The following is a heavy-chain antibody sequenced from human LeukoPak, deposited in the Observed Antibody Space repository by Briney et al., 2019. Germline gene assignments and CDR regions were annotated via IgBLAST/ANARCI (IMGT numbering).Heavy chain of an antibody. V-gene: IGHV4-38-2*02. CDR3: ASPGNHYHYMDV. CDR2: IYHSGST. Sequence: SETLSLTCTVSGYSISSGYYWGWIRPPPGKGLEWIGIIYHSGSTYYNPSLKSRVTISVDTSKNQFSLKLSSVTAADTAVYYCASPGNHYHYMDVWGKGTTVTVSS. J-gene: IGHJ6*03. D-gene: IGHD1-14*01. CDR1: GYSISSGYY.